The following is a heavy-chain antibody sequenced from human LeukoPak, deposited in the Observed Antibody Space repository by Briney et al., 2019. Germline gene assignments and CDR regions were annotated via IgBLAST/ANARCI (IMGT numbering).Heavy chain of an antibody. CDR3: ARGGETYYYGSGSYYNVVYFDY. D-gene: IGHD3-10*01. Sequence: PSETLSLTCAVYGGSFNGYYWSWIRQPPGKGLEWIGEINHSGSTNYNPSLKSRVTISVDTSKNQFSLKLSSVTAADTAVYYCARGGETYYYGSGSYYNVVYFDYWGQGTLVTVSS. CDR1: GGSFNGYY. V-gene: IGHV4-34*01. J-gene: IGHJ4*02. CDR2: INHSGST.